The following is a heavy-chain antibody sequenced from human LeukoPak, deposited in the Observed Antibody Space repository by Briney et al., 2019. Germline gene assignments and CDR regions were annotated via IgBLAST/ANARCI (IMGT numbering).Heavy chain of an antibody. V-gene: IGHV1-69*01. CDR1: GGTFSSYA. CDR2: IIPIFGTA. D-gene: IGHD3-22*01. CDR3: ARVVPSSGYYSYFDY. Sequence: GASVKVSCKASGGTFSSYAISWVRQAPGQGLEWMGGIIPIFGTANYALKFQGRVTITADESTSTAYMELSSLRSEDTAVYYCARVVPSSGYYSYFDYWGQGTLVTVSS. J-gene: IGHJ4*02.